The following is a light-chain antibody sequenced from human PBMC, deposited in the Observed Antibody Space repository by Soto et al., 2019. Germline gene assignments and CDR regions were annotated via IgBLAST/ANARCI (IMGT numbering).Light chain of an antibody. V-gene: IGKV3-20*01. CDR2: GAS. CDR3: QHYGSSPRT. J-gene: IGKJ3*01. Sequence: LVLTLPPGPLSLSPRERATFSSTATQSVSSNYLAWYQQKPGQPPRLLIYGASTRATGIPDRFSGSGSGTHFTLTISRMEPEDVAVYCCQHYGSSPRTFGHGTKVDNK. CDR1: QSVSSNY.